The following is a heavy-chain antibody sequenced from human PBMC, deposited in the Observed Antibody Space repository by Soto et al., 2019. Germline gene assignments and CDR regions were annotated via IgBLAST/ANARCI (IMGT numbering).Heavy chain of an antibody. Sequence: QVQLQESGPGLVKPSETLSLTCSVSGVSVTSNVYYWSWTRQPPGKGLEWIGYIYYSGNTRYNPSLKSRVTISADTSKNKFSLNLSSVTASDTTVYFCARGDLWELWPPSGMDVWGQGTTVIVSS. D-gene: IGHD1-26*01. J-gene: IGHJ6*02. CDR2: IYYSGNT. V-gene: IGHV4-61*08. CDR3: ARGDLWELWPPSGMDV. CDR1: GVSVTSNVYY.